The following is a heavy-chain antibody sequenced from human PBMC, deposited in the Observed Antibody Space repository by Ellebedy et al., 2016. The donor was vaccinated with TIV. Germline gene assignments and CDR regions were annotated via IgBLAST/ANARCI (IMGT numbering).Heavy chain of an antibody. CDR2: ISGSGGST. Sequence: PGGSLRLSCAASGFTFSSYAMSWVRQAPGKGLEWVSAISGSGGSTYYADSVKGRFTISRDNSKNTLYLQMNSLRAEDTAVYYCAKAYYDSSGYYSSGDYWGQGTLVTVSS. J-gene: IGHJ4*02. CDR3: AKAYYDSSGYYSSGDY. CDR1: GFTFSSYA. D-gene: IGHD3-22*01. V-gene: IGHV3-23*01.